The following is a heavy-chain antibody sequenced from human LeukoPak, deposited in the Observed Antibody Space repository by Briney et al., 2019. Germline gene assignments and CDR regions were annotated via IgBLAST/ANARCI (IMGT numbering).Heavy chain of an antibody. CDR1: GGSISDNY. CDR3: ARHPFATPFDY. J-gene: IGHJ4*02. Sequence: SETLSLTCTVSGGSISDNYWSWIRQPPGKGLEWIGYAYYSGHTNYNSSLKSRVTMSLDTSKSQFSLRLSSVTAADTAVYFCARHPFATPFDYWGPGTRVTVSS. D-gene: IGHD2-15*01. CDR2: AYYSGHT. V-gene: IGHV4-59*08.